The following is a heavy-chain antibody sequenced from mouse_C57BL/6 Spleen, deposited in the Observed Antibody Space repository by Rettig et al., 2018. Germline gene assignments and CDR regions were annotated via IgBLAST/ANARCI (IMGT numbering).Heavy chain of an antibody. Sequence: PKFQGKATITADTSSNTAYLQLSSLTSEDTAIYYCARVVSSSGYVFAYWGQGTLVTVSA. CDR3: ARVVSSSGYVFAY. V-gene: IGHV14-3*01. J-gene: IGHJ3*01. D-gene: IGHD3-2*02.